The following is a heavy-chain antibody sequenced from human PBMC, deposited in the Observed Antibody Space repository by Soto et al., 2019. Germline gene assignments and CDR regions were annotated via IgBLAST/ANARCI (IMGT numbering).Heavy chain of an antibody. CDR1: GFTFSTYW. D-gene: IGHD1-26*01. Sequence: GGSLRLSCGASGFTFSTYWRTWVRQAPGKGLEWVANMNQAGSEKNYVDSVKGRFTISRDNAQNSLYLQMDSLRAEDTAVYYCARQHSRSYYFDYWGQGTLVTVS. CDR2: MNQAGSEK. V-gene: IGHV3-7*05. CDR3: ARQHSRSYYFDY. J-gene: IGHJ4*02.